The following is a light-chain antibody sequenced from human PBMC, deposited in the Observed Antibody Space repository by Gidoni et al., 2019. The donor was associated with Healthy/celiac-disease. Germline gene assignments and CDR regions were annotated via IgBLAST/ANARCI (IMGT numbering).Light chain of an antibody. V-gene: IGLV2-14*03. CDR3: SSYTSSSTLRV. CDR1: SSDVGGYNY. CDR2: DVS. Sequence: QSALTQPASVSGSPGQSITISCTGTSSDVGGYNYVSWYQQNPGKAPKLMIYDVSNRPSGVSTRFSGSKSGNTASLTISGLQAEDEADYYCSSYTSSSTLRVFGGGTKLTVL. J-gene: IGLJ3*02.